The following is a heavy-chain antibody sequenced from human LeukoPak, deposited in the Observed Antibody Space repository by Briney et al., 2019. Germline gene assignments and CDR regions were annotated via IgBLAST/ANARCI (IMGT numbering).Heavy chain of an antibody. V-gene: IGHV3-30*02. CDR1: GFTFNDYG. J-gene: IGHJ5*02. CDR3: AKDMRSGWCNWFDP. CDR2: TRHDDSDK. D-gene: IGHD6-19*01. Sequence: GGSLRFSCAASGFTFNDYGVHWVRQAPGKGLEWVAFTRHDDSDKQYGDSVKGRFTISRDNSRNTLYLQMNSLRPEDTAVYFCAKDMRSGWCNWFDPWGQGTLVTVSS.